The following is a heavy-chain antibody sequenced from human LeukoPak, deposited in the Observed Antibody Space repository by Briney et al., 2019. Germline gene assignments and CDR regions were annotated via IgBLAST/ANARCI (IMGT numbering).Heavy chain of an antibody. CDR2: IYPGDSDT. Sequence: GESLKISCKGSGYSLTTYWIGWVRQMPGKGLEWMGIIYPGDSDTRYSPSFQGQVTISADKSISTAYLQWSSLKASDTAMYYCARQGRVGATRSSFDYWGQGTLVTVSS. CDR1: GYSLTTYW. J-gene: IGHJ4*02. D-gene: IGHD1-26*01. V-gene: IGHV5-51*01. CDR3: ARQGRVGATRSSFDY.